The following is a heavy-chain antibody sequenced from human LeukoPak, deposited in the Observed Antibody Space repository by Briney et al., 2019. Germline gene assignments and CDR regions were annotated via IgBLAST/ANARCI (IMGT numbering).Heavy chain of an antibody. Sequence: KTSETLSLTCTVSGGSISSYYWSWIRQPPGKGLEWIGYIYYSGSTNYNPSLKSRVTISVDTSKNQFSLKLSSVTAADTAVYYCARWRMDSSGYYYDYWGQGTLVTVSS. CDR1: GGSISSYY. CDR2: IYYSGST. CDR3: ARWRMDSSGYYYDY. V-gene: IGHV4-59*01. J-gene: IGHJ4*02. D-gene: IGHD3-22*01.